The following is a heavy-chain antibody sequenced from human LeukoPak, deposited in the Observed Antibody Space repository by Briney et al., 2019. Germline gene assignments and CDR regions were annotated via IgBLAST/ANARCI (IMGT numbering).Heavy chain of an antibody. CDR3: AKEHPDY. J-gene: IGHJ4*02. V-gene: IGHV3-53*01. CDR1: GFTVTDNY. CDR2: IYGGGDT. Sequence: GGSLRLSCAASGFTVTDNYMNWVRQSSGKGLEWVSVIYGGGDTYYADSVKGRFTISRDNSKNTLYLQMNSLRAEDTAVYYCAKEHPDYWGQGTLVTVSS.